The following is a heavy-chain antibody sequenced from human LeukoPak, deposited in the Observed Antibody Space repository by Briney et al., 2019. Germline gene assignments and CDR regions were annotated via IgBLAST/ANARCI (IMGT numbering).Heavy chain of an antibody. V-gene: IGHV3-33*06. CDR3: AKDLRQLEGGEGSSVHY. CDR1: GFTFSSYG. D-gene: IGHD6-13*01. Sequence: PGRSLRLSCAASGFTFSSYGMHWVRQAPGKGLEWVAVIWYDGSNKYYADSVKGRFTISRDNSKNTLYLQMNSLRAEDTAVYYCAKDLRQLEGGEGSSVHYWGQGTLVTVSS. CDR2: IWYDGSNK. J-gene: IGHJ4*02.